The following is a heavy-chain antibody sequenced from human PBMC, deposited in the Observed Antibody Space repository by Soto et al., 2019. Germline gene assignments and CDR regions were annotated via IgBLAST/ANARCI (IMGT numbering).Heavy chain of an antibody. Sequence: QVQLQESGPGLVKPSETLSLICTVSGGSVNNYYWGWVRQPAGKGLEWIGRIFADWSTTYNPSLMGRVTLSVDTSRNQLSLELTSMTAADTAVYYCVRDHAQVVVGTGFDCWGQGAPVTVSS. V-gene: IGHV4-4*07. D-gene: IGHD2-15*01. CDR1: GGSVNNYY. J-gene: IGHJ4*02. CDR2: IFADWST. CDR3: VRDHAQVVVGTGFDC.